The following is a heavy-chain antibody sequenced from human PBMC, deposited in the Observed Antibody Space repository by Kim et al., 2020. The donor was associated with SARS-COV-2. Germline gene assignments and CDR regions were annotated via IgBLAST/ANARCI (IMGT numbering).Heavy chain of an antibody. CDR2: IKSKTDGGTT. CDR3: TTDKVPGDDFWSGYFPGYYYYMDV. V-gene: IGHV3-15*01. Sequence: GGSLRLSCAASGFTFSNAWMSWVRQAPGKGLEWVGRIKSKTDGGTTDYAAPVKGRFTISRDDSKNTLYLQMNSLKTEDTAVYYCTTDKVPGDDFWSGYFPGYYYYMDVWGKGTTVTVSS. D-gene: IGHD3-3*01. CDR1: GFTFSNAW. J-gene: IGHJ6*03.